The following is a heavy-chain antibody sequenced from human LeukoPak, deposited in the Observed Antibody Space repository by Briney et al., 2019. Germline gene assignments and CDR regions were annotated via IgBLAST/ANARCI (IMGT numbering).Heavy chain of an antibody. J-gene: IGHJ4*02. CDR3: ARHRAGYHIDS. CDR1: GGSISGYY. V-gene: IGHV4-39*01. Sequence: PSETLSLTCTVSGGSISGYYWGWIRQPPGKGLEWIGSHYYSGSTYYNPSLKSRVTISVDTSKNQFSLKLRSLTAADTAVYYCARHRAGYHIDSWGQGTLVTVSS. CDR2: HYYSGST. D-gene: IGHD3-9*01.